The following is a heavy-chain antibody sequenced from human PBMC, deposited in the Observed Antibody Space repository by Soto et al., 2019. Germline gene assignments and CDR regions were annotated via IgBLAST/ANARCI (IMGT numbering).Heavy chain of an antibody. CDR1: GFTFSSYG. CDR3: VRDKDVTQWMVLDY. J-gene: IGHJ4*02. V-gene: IGHV3-33*01. D-gene: IGHD6-19*01. Sequence: QVQLVESGGGVVQPGRSLRLSCAASGFTFSSYGMHWVRQVPGKGLEWVAVIWYDGNYKYYPDSVKGRFTISRDNSKNTLYLQMNSLRAEDTAIYYCVRDKDVTQWMVLDYWGQGTLVTVSS. CDR2: IWYDGNYK.